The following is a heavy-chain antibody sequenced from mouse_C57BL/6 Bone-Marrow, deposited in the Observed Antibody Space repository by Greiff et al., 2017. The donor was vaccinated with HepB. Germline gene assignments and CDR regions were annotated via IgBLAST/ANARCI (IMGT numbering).Heavy chain of an antibody. CDR1: GYTFTSYW. Sequence: QVQLQQPGAELVMPGASVKLSCKASGYTFTSYWMHWVKQRPGQGLEWIGEIDPSDSYTNYNQKFKGKSTLTVDKSSSTAYMQLSSLTSEDSAVYDCASDYYGSSPWYFDVWGTGTTVTVSS. CDR2: IDPSDSYT. CDR3: ASDYYGSSPWYFDV. V-gene: IGHV1-69*01. D-gene: IGHD1-1*01. J-gene: IGHJ1*03.